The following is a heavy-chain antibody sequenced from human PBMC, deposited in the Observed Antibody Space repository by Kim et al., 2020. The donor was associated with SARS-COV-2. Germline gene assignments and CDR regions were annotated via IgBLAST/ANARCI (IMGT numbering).Heavy chain of an antibody. CDR2: IKQDGSEK. CDR3: ARDGIAAAGYYYYYGMDV. V-gene: IGHV3-7*03. CDR1: GFTFSSYW. J-gene: IGHJ6*02. Sequence: GGSLRLSCAASGFTFSSYWMSWVRQAPGKGLEWVANIKQDGSEKYYVDSVKGRFTISRDNAKNSLYLQMNSLRAEDTAVYYCARDGIAAAGYYYYYGMDVWGQGTTVTVSS. D-gene: IGHD6-13*01.